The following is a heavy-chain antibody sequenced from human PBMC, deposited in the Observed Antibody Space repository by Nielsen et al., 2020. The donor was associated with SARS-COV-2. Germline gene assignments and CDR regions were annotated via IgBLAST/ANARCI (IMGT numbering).Heavy chain of an antibody. D-gene: IGHD1-26*01. CDR1: GFTFSSYG. Sequence: GGSLRLSCAASGFTFSSYGMHWVRQAPGKGLEWVAVISYDGSNKYYADSVKGRFTISRDNAKNSLYLQMNSLRAEDTAVYYCARAFLSGYSGSYFDYWGQGTLVTVSS. V-gene: IGHV3-33*05. CDR3: ARAFLSGYSGSYFDY. CDR2: ISYDGSNK. J-gene: IGHJ4*02.